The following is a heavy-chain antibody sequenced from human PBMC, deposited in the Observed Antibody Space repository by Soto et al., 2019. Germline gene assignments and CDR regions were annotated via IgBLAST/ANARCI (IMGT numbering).Heavy chain of an antibody. CDR3: AKEMYPRTVLDSSSPWGDY. J-gene: IGHJ4*02. V-gene: IGHV3-30*18. CDR2: VSYDGSYK. CDR1: GFTFSDYG. D-gene: IGHD6-6*01. Sequence: GGSLRLSCAVSGFTFSDYGMHWVRQAPGKGLGWVAVVSYDGSYKYYADSVKGRFTVSRDLSGNTLFLQMNSLRLEDTAVYFCAKEMYPRTVLDSSSPWGDYWGQGTLVTVSS.